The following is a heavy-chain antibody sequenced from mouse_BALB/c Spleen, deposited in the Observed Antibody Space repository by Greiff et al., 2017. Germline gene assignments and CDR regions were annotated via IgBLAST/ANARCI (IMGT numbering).Heavy chain of an antibody. V-gene: IGHV1-14*01. CDR3: ARKRYMYDEGVDY. CDR2: INPYNDGT. Sequence: VQLQQSGPELVKPGASVKMSCKASGYTFTSYVMHWVKQKPGQGLEWIGYINPYNDGTKYNEKFKGKATLTSDKSSSTAYMELSSLTSEDSAVYYCARKRYMYDEGVDYWGQGTTLTVSS. CDR1: GYTFTSYV. D-gene: IGHD2-14*01. J-gene: IGHJ2*01.